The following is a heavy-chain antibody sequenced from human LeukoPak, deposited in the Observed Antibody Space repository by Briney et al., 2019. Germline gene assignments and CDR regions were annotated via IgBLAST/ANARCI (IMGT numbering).Heavy chain of an antibody. CDR2: ISGYNGNT. Sequence: GASVKVSCKASGYIFTNFGISWVRQARGQGLEWMGWISGYNGNTKYVQKFQGRVTMTRDTSTSTVYMELSSLRSEDTAVYYCARGHGYKESAQYWYFDLWGRGTLVTVSS. V-gene: IGHV1-18*01. CDR1: GYIFTNFG. CDR3: ARGHGYKESAQYWYFDL. J-gene: IGHJ2*01. D-gene: IGHD5-24*01.